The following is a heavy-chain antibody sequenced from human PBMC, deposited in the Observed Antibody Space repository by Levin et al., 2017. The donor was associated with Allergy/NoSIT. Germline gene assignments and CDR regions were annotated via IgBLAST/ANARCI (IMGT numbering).Heavy chain of an antibody. CDR3: ARGFNSGFTDF. V-gene: IGHV4-34*01. CDR2: INYAGSI. J-gene: IGHJ4*02. Sequence: PSETLSLTCAVFDGSLSGYSWNWIRQSPGKGLEWIGEINYAGSINDNPSLRSRLTISLDTSKKQLSLHLRSVTAADTALYYCARGFNSGFTDFWGQGTPVIVSS. D-gene: IGHD6-19*01. CDR1: DGSLSGYS.